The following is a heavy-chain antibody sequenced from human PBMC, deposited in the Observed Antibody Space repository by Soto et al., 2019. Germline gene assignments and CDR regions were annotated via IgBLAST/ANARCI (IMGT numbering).Heavy chain of an antibody. V-gene: IGHV3-30-3*01. CDR3: ARGPSSLTRFDY. D-gene: IGHD2-2*01. Sequence: QVQLVESGGGVVQPGRSLRLSCAASGFTFSSYAMHWVRQAPGKGLEWVAVISYDGSNKYYADSVKGRFTISRDNSKNMLYLQMNSLRAEDTAVYYCARGPSSLTRFDYWGQGPLVTVSS. CDR2: ISYDGSNK. CDR1: GFTFSSYA. J-gene: IGHJ4*02.